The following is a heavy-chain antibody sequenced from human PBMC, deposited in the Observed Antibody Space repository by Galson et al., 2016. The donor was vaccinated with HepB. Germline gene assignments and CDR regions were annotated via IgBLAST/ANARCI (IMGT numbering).Heavy chain of an antibody. CDR1: GFTFSTYG. J-gene: IGHJ4*02. V-gene: IGHV3-30*18. CDR3: AKSRRGGGATPLDY. Sequence: SLRLSCAASGFTFSTYGMHWVRQAPGKGLEWVAFISFDGSNKYYADSVKGRFTISRDDSKNTLYLQMNSLRTEDTAVYYCAKSRRGGGATPLDYWGQGTLVTVSS. D-gene: IGHD2-15*01. CDR2: ISFDGSNK.